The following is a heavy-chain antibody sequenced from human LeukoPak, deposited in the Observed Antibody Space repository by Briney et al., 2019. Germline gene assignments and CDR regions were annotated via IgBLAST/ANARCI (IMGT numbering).Heavy chain of an antibody. D-gene: IGHD3-3*01. CDR3: ARDDPNYDFWSGYYTYGMDV. V-gene: IGHV3-21*01. CDR1: GFTFSSYN. CDR2: ISSSSSYI. Sequence: GGSLRLSCAASGFTFSSYNMSWVRQAPGKGLEWVSSISSSSSYIYDADSVKGRLTISRDNAKTSLYLQMNSLRAEDTAVYYCARDDPNYDFWSGYYTYGMDVGGQGTTVTVSS. J-gene: IGHJ6*02.